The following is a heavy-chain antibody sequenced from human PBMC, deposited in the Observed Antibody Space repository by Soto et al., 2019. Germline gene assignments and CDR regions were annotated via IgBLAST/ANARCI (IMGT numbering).Heavy chain of an antibody. V-gene: IGHV3-23*01. Sequence: PVGSLRLSCEASGFTFSTFAMSWVRQAPGRGLEWVSRINKSGGSRYYPDSVRGRFTVSRDNSKNTLYLQMNSLRDEDTAIYYCAKGAEMPTIPFDYWGQGALVTVSS. D-gene: IGHD1-1*01. CDR2: INKSGGSR. CDR1: GFTFSTFA. CDR3: AKGAEMPTIPFDY. J-gene: IGHJ4*02.